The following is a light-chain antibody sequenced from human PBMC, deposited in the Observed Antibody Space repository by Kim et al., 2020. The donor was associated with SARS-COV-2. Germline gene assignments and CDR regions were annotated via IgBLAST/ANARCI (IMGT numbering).Light chain of an antibody. Sequence: SYELSQPPSVSVAPGKTARITCGGNNIGSKSVHWYQQKPGQAPVLVIYYDTDRPSGIPERFSGSNFGNTATLTITRVEAGDEADYYCQVWDTGSDHYVFGSGTKVTVL. V-gene: IGLV3-21*04. J-gene: IGLJ1*01. CDR2: YDT. CDR3: QVWDTGSDHYV. CDR1: NIGSKS.